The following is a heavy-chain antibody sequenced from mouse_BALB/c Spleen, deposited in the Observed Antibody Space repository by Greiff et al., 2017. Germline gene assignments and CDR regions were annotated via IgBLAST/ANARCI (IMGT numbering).Heavy chain of an antibody. V-gene: IGHV3-2*02. Sequence: EVHLVESGPGLVKPSQSLSLTCTVTGYSITSDYAWNWIRQFPGNKLEWMGYISYSGSTSYNPSLKSRISITRDTSKNQFFLQLNSVTTEDTATYYCAREDYYRYDGWYFDVWGAGTTVTVSS. D-gene: IGHD2-14*01. J-gene: IGHJ1*01. CDR2: ISYSGST. CDR3: AREDYYRYDGWYFDV. CDR1: GYSITSDYA.